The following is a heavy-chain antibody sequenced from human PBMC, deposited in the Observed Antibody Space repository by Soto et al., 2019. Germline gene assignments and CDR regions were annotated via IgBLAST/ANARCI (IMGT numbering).Heavy chain of an antibody. Sequence: GGSLRLSCAASGFTFSSYAMIWVGQAPGKGLEWVSAISGSGGSTYYADSVKGRFTISRDNSKNTLYLQMNSLRAEDTAVYYCAKDTYYYDSSGYYPADYWGQGTLVTVSS. CDR1: GFTFSSYA. J-gene: IGHJ4*02. D-gene: IGHD3-22*01. CDR3: AKDTYYYDSSGYYPADY. CDR2: ISGSGGST. V-gene: IGHV3-23*01.